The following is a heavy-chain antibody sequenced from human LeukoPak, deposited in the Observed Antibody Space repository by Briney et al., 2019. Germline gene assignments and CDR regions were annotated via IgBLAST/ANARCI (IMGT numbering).Heavy chain of an antibody. CDR3: ARARGYCSGGFCYAYYFDY. D-gene: IGHD2-15*01. CDR1: GFTFSSYA. V-gene: IGHV3-23*01. CDR2: ISGSGGST. Sequence: PGGSLRLSCAASGFTFSSYAMSWVRQAPGKGLEWVSAISGSGGSTYYADSVKGRFTMSRDNAKNSLFLQMNSLRAEDTAVYYCARARGYCSGGFCYAYYFDYWGQGTLVTVSS. J-gene: IGHJ4*02.